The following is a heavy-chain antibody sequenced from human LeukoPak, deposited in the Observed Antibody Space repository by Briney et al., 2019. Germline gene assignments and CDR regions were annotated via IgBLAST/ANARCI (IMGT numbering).Heavy chain of an antibody. D-gene: IGHD5-12*01. CDR1: GGSISSGSYY. J-gene: IGHJ4*02. V-gene: IGHV4-61*02. CDR3: ARDFFDPGWLRLGSNFDY. CDR2: IFTSGST. Sequence: PSQTLSLTCTVSGGSISSGSYYWSWIRQPAGKGLEWIGRIFTSGSTKYNPSLKSRVTISVDTSKNQFSLKLSSVTAADTAVYYCARDFFDPGWLRLGSNFDYWGQGTLVTVSS.